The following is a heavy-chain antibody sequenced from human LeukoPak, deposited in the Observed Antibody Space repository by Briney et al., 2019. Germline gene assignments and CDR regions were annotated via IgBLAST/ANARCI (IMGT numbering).Heavy chain of an antibody. D-gene: IGHD4-17*01. CDR2: ISYDGSNK. V-gene: IGHV3-30-3*01. CDR3: AREESGAFIFDY. CDR1: GFTFSSYA. Sequence: GGSLRLSCAASGFTFSSYAMHWVRQAPGKGLEWVAVISYDGSNKYYADSVKGRFTISRDNSKNTLYLRMNSLRAEDTAVYYCAREESGAFIFDYWGQGTLVTVSS. J-gene: IGHJ4*02.